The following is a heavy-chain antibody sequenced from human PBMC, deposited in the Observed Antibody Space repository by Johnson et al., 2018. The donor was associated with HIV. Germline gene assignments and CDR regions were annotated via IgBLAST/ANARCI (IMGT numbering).Heavy chain of an antibody. CDR2: IYSGGST. CDR1: GFTVSSNY. D-gene: IGHD3-10*01. Sequence: VQLVESGGGLVQPGGSLRLSCAASGFTVSSNYMSWVRQAPGKGLEWVSVIYSGGSTYYADSVKGRLTISRENSKNTPDVKMNSLRAEDTAGYYCAKSTQANIFRESGPYGAFDIWGQGTMVTVSS. CDR3: AKSTQANIFRESGPYGAFDI. J-gene: IGHJ3*02. V-gene: IGHV3-66*02.